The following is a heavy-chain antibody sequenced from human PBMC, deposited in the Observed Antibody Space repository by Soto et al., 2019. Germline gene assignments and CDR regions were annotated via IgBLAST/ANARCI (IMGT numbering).Heavy chain of an antibody. Sequence: QVQLQQWGAGLLKPSETLSLTCAVYGGSFSGYYWSWIRQPPGKGLEWIGEINHSGSTNYNPSLKSRVTISVDTSKNQFSLKLSSVTAADTAVYYCARCPSRRRYCSGGSCYSPDYWGQGTLVTVSS. CDR1: GGSFSGYY. D-gene: IGHD2-15*01. V-gene: IGHV4-34*01. CDR3: ARCPSRRRYCSGGSCYSPDY. CDR2: INHSGST. J-gene: IGHJ4*02.